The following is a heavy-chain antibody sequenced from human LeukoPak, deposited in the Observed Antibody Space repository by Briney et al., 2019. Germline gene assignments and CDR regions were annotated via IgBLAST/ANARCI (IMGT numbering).Heavy chain of an antibody. CDR1: GFTFSTCA. Sequence: GGSLRLSCAASGFTFSTCAMSWVRQAPGKGLEWVSGISGTTSGTYYADSVKGRFTISRDNAKNSLYLQMNSLRAEDTAVYYCASRSDYFDYWGQGTLVTVSS. CDR2: ISGTTSGT. D-gene: IGHD5-12*01. V-gene: IGHV3-23*01. CDR3: ASRSDYFDY. J-gene: IGHJ4*02.